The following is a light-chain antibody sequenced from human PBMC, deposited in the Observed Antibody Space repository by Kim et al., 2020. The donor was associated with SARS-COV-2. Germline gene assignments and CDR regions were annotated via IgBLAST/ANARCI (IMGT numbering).Light chain of an antibody. CDR3: NSRDSSSTHLV. CDR2: GNN. J-gene: IGLJ3*02. Sequence: SSELTQDPAVSVALGQTVRITCQGDSLGNFYASWYQQKPGQAPVLVIYGNNNRPSGIPDRFSGSSSGDTASLTITGAQAGDEGDYYCNSRDSSSTHLVFGGGTQLTVL. CDR1: SLGNFY. V-gene: IGLV3-19*01.